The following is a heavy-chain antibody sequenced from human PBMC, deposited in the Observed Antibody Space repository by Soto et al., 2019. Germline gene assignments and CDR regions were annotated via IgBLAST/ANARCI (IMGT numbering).Heavy chain of an antibody. V-gene: IGHV3-23*01. CDR2: ISGSDNST. J-gene: IGHJ6*02. CDR3: APMGV. Sequence: XGALSLSSAASGFTFSSYAMSWVRQAPGKGLEWVSAISGSDNSTYYADSVKGRFTISRDNSKNTLYLQMSSLRADDTDVYYCAPMGVWGQGTTVIVPS. CDR1: GFTFSSYA.